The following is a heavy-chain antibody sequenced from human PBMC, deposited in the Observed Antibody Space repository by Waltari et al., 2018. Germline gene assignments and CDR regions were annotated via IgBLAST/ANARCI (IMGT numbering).Heavy chain of an antibody. Sequence: QVQLQESGPGLVKPSGTLSLTCGVSGASVSVAIWWSWVRQSPEKGLEWIGEIFHSGVTNYNPSLKSRVTISLDKSKNQVSLKVNSVTAADTAVYYCAKNAAYNLDYWGQGTLVTVSS. V-gene: IGHV4-4*02. CDR2: IFHSGVT. D-gene: IGHD2-15*01. CDR3: AKNAAYNLDY. J-gene: IGHJ4*02. CDR1: GASVSVAIW.